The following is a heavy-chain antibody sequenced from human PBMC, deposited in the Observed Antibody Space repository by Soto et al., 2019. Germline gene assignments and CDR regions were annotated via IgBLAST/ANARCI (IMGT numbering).Heavy chain of an antibody. CDR2: ISSSSSYT. J-gene: IGHJ4*02. CDR3: ARAPRVLTDYGDFDY. V-gene: IGHV3-11*06. Sequence: PGGSLRLSCAASGFIFSDYYMSWIRQAPGKGLEWVSYISSSSSYTNYADSVKGRFTISRDNAKTSLYLQMNSLRAEDTAVYYCARAPRVLTDYGDFDYWGPGTLVTVSS. CDR1: GFIFSDYY. D-gene: IGHD4-17*01.